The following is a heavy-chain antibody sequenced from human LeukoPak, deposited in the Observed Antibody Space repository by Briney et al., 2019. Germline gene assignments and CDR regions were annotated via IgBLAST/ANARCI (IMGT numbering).Heavy chain of an antibody. J-gene: IGHJ4*02. V-gene: IGHV4-31*03. Sequence: SETLSLTCTVSGGSISSTTYYWSWIRQHPGKGLEWIGYIYYSGSTYYNPSLKSRVTISVDTSKNQFSLKLSSVTAADTAVYYCAREYDYGGNIGYWGQGTLVTVSS. CDR3: AREYDYGGNIGY. CDR1: GGSISSTTYY. CDR2: IYYSGST. D-gene: IGHD4-23*01.